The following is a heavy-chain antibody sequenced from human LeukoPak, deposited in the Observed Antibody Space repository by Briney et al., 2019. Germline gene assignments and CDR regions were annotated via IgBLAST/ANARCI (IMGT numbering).Heavy chain of an antibody. CDR2: ISSSSTI. CDR3: ARVPIVVVPAAIEGMDV. D-gene: IGHD2-2*01. Sequence: GGSLRLSCAASGFTFSSYSMNWVRQAPGKGLEWVSYISSSSTIYYADSVKGRFTISRDNAKNSLYLQMNSLRDEDTAVYYCARVPIVVVPAAIEGMDVWGQGTTVTVSS. V-gene: IGHV3-48*02. CDR1: GFTFSSYS. J-gene: IGHJ6*02.